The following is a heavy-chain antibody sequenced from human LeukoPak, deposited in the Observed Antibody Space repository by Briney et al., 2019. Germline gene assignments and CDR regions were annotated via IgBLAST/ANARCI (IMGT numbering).Heavy chain of an antibody. D-gene: IGHD5-24*01. J-gene: IGHJ4*02. CDR2: ISAYNGNT. CDR3: ARDTLEMATSDY. CDR1: GYTFTSYG. Sequence: ASVKVSCKATGYTFTSYGISWVRQAPGQGLKWMGWISAYNGNTNYAQKLQGRVTMTTDTSTSTAYMELRSLRSDDTAVYYCARDTLEMATSDYWGQGTPVTVSS. V-gene: IGHV1-18*01.